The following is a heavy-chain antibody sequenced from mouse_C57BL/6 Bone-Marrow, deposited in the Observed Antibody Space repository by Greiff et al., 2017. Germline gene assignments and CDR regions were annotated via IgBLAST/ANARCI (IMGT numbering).Heavy chain of an antibody. CDR1: GYTFTSYW. CDR3: ARRRYGNLAWFSY. D-gene: IGHD2-10*02. J-gene: IGHJ3*01. V-gene: IGHV1-61*01. CDR2: IYPSDSET. Sequence: QVQLQQPGAELVRPGSSVKLSCKASGYTFTSYWMAWVKQRPGQGLEWIGNIYPSDSETHYNQKFKDKATLTVDKSSSTAYMQLSSLTSEDSAVYYCARRRYGNLAWFSYWGQGTLVTVSA.